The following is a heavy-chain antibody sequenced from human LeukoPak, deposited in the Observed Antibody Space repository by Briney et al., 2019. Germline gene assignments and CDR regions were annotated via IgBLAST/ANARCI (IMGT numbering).Heavy chain of an antibody. J-gene: IGHJ4*02. V-gene: IGHV1-69*02. Sequence: GASVEVSCKASGGTFSSYTISWVRQAPGQGLEWMGRIIPILGIANYAQKFQGRVTITADKSTSTVYMELSSLRSEDTAVYYCARVSPQVAGEDDYWGQGTLVTVSS. CDR3: ARVSPQVAGEDDY. CDR1: GGTFSSYT. D-gene: IGHD6-19*01. CDR2: IIPILGIA.